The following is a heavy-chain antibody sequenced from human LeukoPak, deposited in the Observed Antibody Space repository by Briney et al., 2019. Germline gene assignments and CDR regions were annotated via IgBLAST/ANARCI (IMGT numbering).Heavy chain of an antibody. CDR3: ARDSTIAVAGTLYNLFDP. Sequence: GGSLRLSCAASGFIFSTYTMNWVRQVPGKGLEWVSSISSNYDYVYYADSVKGRFTISRDDAQNSLYLQMSSLRAEDTAVYFCARDSTIAVAGTLYNLFDPWGQGTLVTVSS. J-gene: IGHJ5*02. CDR2: ISSNYDYV. CDR1: GFIFSTYT. V-gene: IGHV3-21*01. D-gene: IGHD6-19*01.